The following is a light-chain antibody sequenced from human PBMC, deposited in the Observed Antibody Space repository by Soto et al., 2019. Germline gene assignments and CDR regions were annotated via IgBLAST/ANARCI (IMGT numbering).Light chain of an antibody. J-gene: IGKJ1*01. Sequence: DIQLTQSPSTLSASVGDRVTITCRASQGISTYLNWYQQKPGKAPKLLIYAASTLQSGVPSRFSGSGSETDFTLTISSLQPEDFATYSCQQNYSATWTFGQGTKV. CDR2: AAS. CDR1: QGISTY. V-gene: IGKV1-39*01. CDR3: QQNYSATWT.